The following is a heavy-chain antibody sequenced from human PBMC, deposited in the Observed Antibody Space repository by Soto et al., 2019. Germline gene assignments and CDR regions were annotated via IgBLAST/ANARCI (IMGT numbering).Heavy chain of an antibody. V-gene: IGHV4-31*03. D-gene: IGHD4-17*01. CDR3: ARVRDGDRSVDY. CDR1: GGSISTFGYY. J-gene: IGHJ4*02. Sequence: QLQLQQSGPGLVKPSQALSVNCTVSGGSISTFGYYWTWIRQHPERGLEWIGNMYYTGITHYNPSLKSRLTLSVEASKSQFSLRLSFVTAADTAVYFCARVRDGDRSVDYWGPGTLVTVSS. CDR2: MYYTGIT.